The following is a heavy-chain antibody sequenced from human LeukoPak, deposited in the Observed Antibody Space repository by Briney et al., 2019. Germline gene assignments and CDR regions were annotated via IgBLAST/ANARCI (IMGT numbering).Heavy chain of an antibody. D-gene: IGHD6-19*01. CDR2: MSGSGGST. CDR1: GFTFSSYW. CDR3: AKNQGQWLVPVDY. J-gene: IGHJ4*02. V-gene: IGHV3-23*01. Sequence: GGSLRLSCAASGFTFSSYWMHWVRQAPGKGLVWVSSMSGSGGSTYYADSVKGRFTISRDNSKNTLYLQMNNLRAEDTALYYCAKNQGQWLVPVDYWGQGTLVTVSS.